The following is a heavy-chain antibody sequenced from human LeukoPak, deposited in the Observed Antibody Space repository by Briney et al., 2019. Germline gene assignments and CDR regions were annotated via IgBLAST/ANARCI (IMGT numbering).Heavy chain of an antibody. J-gene: IGHJ4*02. D-gene: IGHD1-26*01. CDR2: ISYSGT. V-gene: IGHV4-39*01. Sequence: SETLSLTCTVSGGSISISNYYWGWIRQPPGRGLEWIGSISYSGTYYNPSLKSRLTISVDTSKNHFSLNLRSVSAADTAVYYCARRTSNPVGAIDYWGQGTLVTVSS. CDR1: GGSISISNYY. CDR3: ARRTSNPVGAIDY.